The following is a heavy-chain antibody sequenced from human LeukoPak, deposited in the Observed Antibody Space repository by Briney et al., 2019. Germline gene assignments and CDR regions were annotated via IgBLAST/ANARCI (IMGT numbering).Heavy chain of an antibody. CDR3: ARVVSEGKYVRVGGYYYYGMDV. J-gene: IGHJ6*04. V-gene: IGHV4-30-4*01. D-gene: IGHD3-10*01. CDR1: GGSISSGDYY. CDR2: IYYSGST. Sequence: PSETLSLTCTVSGGSISSGDYYWSWIRQPPGKGLEWIGYIYYSGSTYYNPSLKCRVTISVDTPKNQFSLKLSSVTAADTAVYYCARVVSEGKYVRVGGYYYYGMDVWGKGTTVTVSS.